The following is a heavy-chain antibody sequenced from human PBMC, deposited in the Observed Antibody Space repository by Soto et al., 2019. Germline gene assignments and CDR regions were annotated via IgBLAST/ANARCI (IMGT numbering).Heavy chain of an antibody. V-gene: IGHV3-23*01. J-gene: IGHJ4*02. CDR3: ATGRQGAFDY. CDR1: GFTFSGYV. Sequence: GGSLRLSCAASGFTFSGYVMSWVRQAPGKGLEWISAIIGSGVTTYYADSMKGRFTISRDNSKNSLYLQMNSLSAEDTAIYYCATGRQGAFDYWGQGTLVTVSS. CDR2: IIGSGVTT.